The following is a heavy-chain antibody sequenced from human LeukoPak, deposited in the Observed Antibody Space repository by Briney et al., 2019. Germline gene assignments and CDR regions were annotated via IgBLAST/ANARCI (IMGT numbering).Heavy chain of an antibody. D-gene: IGHD5-12*01. J-gene: IGHJ4*02. V-gene: IGHV3-7*01. Sequence: PGGSLRLSCAASGFTPSRYWMSWVRQAPGKGLEWVASINQDESAKLYVDSVKGRFTISRDNSKNTLYLQMNSLRAEDTAVYYCARGPSGYHNTGGQGTLVTVSS. CDR1: GFTPSRYW. CDR2: INQDESAK. CDR3: ARGPSGYHNT.